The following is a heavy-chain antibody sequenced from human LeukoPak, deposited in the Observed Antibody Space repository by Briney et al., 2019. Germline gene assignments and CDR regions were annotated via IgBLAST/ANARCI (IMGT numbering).Heavy chain of an antibody. D-gene: IGHD6-19*01. CDR2: IHSGGST. Sequence: GGSLRLSCAASGFTVSSHYMSWVRQAPGKGLEWVSVIHSGGSTYHADSVKGRFTISRDSSKNTVYLQMNSLRVEDTAVYYCASLAGDIWGQGTMVTVSS. V-gene: IGHV3-66*02. J-gene: IGHJ3*02. CDR1: GFTVSSHY. CDR3: ASLAGDI.